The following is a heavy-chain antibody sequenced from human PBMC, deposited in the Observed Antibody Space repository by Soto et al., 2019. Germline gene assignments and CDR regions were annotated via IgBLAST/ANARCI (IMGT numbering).Heavy chain of an antibody. CDR3: ARCDWFDP. J-gene: IGHJ5*02. CDR1: GFTFSSYA. Sequence: QVQLVESGGGVVQPGRSLRLSCAASGFTFSSYAMHWVRQAPGQGLEWMGGIIPIFGTANYAQKFQGRVTITADESTSTAYMELSSLRSEDTAVYYCARCDWFDPWGQGTLVTVSS. V-gene: IGHV1-69*01. CDR2: IIPIFGTA.